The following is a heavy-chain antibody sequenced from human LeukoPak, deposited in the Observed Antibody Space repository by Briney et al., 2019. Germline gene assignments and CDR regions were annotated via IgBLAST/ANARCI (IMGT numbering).Heavy chain of an antibody. CDR2: INPYNGNT. CDR1: GYTFTSYA. D-gene: IGHD3-22*01. CDR3: AKDRTHRRYYDTDDYYNQYDY. V-gene: IGHV1-18*01. Sequence: AAVQVSCKASGYTFTSYAISWVRQAPGQGLEWMGWINPYNGNTNYAQKLQGRVTMTTDTSTSTAYMELRSLRAEDTAVYFCAKDRTHRRYYDTDDYYNQYDYWGQGTLATVSS. J-gene: IGHJ4*02.